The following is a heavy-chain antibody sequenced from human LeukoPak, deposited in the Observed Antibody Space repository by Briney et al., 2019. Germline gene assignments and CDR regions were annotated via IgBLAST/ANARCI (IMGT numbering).Heavy chain of an antibody. J-gene: IGHJ3*02. CDR2: IYYSGNT. CDR1: GGSISSSTYY. D-gene: IGHD3-22*01. CDR3: ARAGLWDYSDSSGYHNGAFDI. Sequence: SETLSLTCTVSGGSISSSTYYWGWIRQSPGKGLEWIGNIYYSGNTYYNPSLKSRVTISVDTSKNQFSLKLSSVTAADTAVYYCARAGLWDYSDSSGYHNGAFDIWGQGTMVTVSS. V-gene: IGHV4-39*07.